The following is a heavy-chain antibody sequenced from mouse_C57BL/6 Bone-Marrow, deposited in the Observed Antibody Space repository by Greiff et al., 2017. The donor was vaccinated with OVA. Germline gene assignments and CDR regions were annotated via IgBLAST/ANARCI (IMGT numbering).Heavy chain of an antibody. D-gene: IGHD2-3*01. Sequence: EVKLVESGPGLVKPSQSLSLTCSVTGYSITSGYYWNWIRQFPGNKLEWMGYISYDGSNNYNPSLKNRISITRDTSKNQFFLKLNSVTTEDTATYYCARDGYYFLAYWGQGTLVTVSA. J-gene: IGHJ3*01. CDR1: GYSITSGYY. CDR3: ARDGYYFLAY. CDR2: ISYDGSN. V-gene: IGHV3-6*01.